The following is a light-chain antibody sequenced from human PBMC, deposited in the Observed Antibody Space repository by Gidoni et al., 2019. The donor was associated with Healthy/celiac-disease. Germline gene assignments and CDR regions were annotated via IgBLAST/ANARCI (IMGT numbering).Light chain of an antibody. CDR2: ASS. J-gene: IGKJ1*01. CDR3: QQSERTPPET. CDR1: QSISSY. V-gene: IGKV1-39*01. Sequence: DIQMTQSPSSLSASVGDRGTITFRASQSISSYLNWYQQKPGKAPKLLIDASSSLQSGVPPRFSGSGSGTDFTLTISSLQPEDFATYYCQQSERTPPETFGQXTKVEIK.